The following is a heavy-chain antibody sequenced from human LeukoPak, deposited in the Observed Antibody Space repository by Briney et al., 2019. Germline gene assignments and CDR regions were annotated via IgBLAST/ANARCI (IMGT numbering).Heavy chain of an antibody. CDR2: ISYDGSNK. J-gene: IGHJ1*01. CDR1: GFTFSSYW. D-gene: IGHD6-19*01. CDR3: ARDGGEQWLPVYFQH. V-gene: IGHV3-30-3*01. Sequence: GGSLRLSCAASGFTFSSYWMHWVRQAPGKGLEWVAVISYDGSNKYYADSVKGRFTISRDNSKNTLYLQMNSLRAEDTAVYYCARDGGEQWLPVYFQHWGQGTLVTVSS.